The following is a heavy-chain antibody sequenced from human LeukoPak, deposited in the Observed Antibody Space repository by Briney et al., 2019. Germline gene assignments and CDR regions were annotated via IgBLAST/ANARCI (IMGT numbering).Heavy chain of an antibody. D-gene: IGHD2-2*01. V-gene: IGHV3-48*04. Sequence: QAGGSLRLSCAASGFTFSSYSMNWVRQAPGKGLEWVSYISSSSSTIYYADSVKGRFTISRDNAKNSLYLQMNSLRAEDTAVYYCARDEWDSSTSLIYMYVWGKGTTVTVSS. CDR1: GFTFSSYS. CDR2: ISSSSSTI. J-gene: IGHJ6*03. CDR3: ARDEWDSSTSLIYMYV.